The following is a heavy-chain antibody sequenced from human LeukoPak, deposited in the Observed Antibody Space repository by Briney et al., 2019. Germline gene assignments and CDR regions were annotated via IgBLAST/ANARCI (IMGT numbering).Heavy chain of an antibody. CDR1: GFTFYNYA. V-gene: IGHV3-23*01. J-gene: IGHJ4*02. D-gene: IGHD5-18*01. Sequence: GGSLRLSCVGSGFTFYNYAMNWVRQSPGKGLEWVSGIDGGGDGTYVADSVKGRFTISRDNSKNSLYLQMNSLRADDTAVYYCAKDVRGYRRPLDYWGQGTQVTVTS. CDR2: IDGGGDGT. CDR3: AKDVRGYRRPLDY.